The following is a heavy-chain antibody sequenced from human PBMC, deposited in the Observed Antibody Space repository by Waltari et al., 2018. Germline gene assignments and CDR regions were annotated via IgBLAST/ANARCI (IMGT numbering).Heavy chain of an antibody. CDR1: GFTFSRHG. D-gene: IGHD2-15*01. CDR2: ITYDGGRK. J-gene: IGHJ4*02. V-gene: IGHV3-30*03. CDR3: ARGSAGKPLDN. Sequence: QVRLAESGGGMVQTGGSLRISCEACGFTFSRHGLHWVRQAPGKGLEWVACITYDGGRKFYSDSLKGRFTISRDNSKDILFLDMNNLRRDDTAVYFCARGSAGKPLDNWGQGALVTVSS.